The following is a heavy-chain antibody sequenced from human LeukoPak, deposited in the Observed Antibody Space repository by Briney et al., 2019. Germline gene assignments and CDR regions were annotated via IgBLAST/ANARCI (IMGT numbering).Heavy chain of an antibody. CDR3: ARRGYSLVRAYYYYYIDV. CDR2: ISHGGTT. CDR1: GGSISSSSYY. J-gene: IGHJ6*03. Sequence: SETLSLTCTVSGGSISSSSYYWGWIRQPPGKGLEWIGEISHGGTTNYNSSLKSRLTISVDSSKNQFSLKLRSVTAADTAVYYCARRGYSLVRAYYYYYIDVWGKGTTVTVSS. V-gene: IGHV4-39*07. D-gene: IGHD3-22*01.